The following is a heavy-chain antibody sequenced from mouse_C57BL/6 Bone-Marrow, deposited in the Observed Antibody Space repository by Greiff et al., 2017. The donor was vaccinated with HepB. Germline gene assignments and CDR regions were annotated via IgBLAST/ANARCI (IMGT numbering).Heavy chain of an antibody. J-gene: IGHJ3*01. CDR1: GYTFTSYD. CDR2: IYPRDGST. CDR3: ASGGGDYVFAY. Sequence: VKLMESGPELVKPGASVKLSCKASGYTFTSYDINWVKQRPGQGLEWIGWIYPRDGSTKYNEKFKGKATLTVDTSSSTAYMELHSLTSEDSAVYFCASGGGDYVFAYWGQGTLVTVSA. V-gene: IGHV1-85*01. D-gene: IGHD2-4*01.